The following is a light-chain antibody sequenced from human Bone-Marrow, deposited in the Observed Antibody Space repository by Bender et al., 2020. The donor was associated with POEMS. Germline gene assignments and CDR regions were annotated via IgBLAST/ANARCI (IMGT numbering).Light chain of an antibody. CDR3: SAYAGSNNAL. Sequence: QSALTQPPSASGSPGQSVTISCTGSNSDVGTYNYVSWYRQDPGKAPKLMIYEVTNRPSGVPDRFSGSKSADTASLTISGLQADDEADYYCSAYAGSNNALFGGGTKLTVL. V-gene: IGLV2-8*01. J-gene: IGLJ2*01. CDR2: EVT. CDR1: NSDVGTYNY.